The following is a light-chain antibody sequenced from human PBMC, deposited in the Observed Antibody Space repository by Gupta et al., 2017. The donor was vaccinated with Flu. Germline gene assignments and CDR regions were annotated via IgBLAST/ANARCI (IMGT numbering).Light chain of an antibody. CDR1: SLRRNY. J-gene: IGLJ3*02. CDR2: GKN. CDR3: SSRDTSGDDVL. Sequence: SSELTQDPAVSVALGPTARIRCQGDSLRRNYASWYRQKPGQAPVIVVYGKNNRPSGIPDRLAGSSSGNTASLTITGAQAEDEAEYYCSSRDTSGDDVLFAKGTRVTVL. V-gene: IGLV3-19*01.